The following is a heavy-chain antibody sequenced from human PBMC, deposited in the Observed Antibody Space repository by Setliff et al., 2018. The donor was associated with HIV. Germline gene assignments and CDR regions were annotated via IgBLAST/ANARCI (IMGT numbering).Heavy chain of an antibody. J-gene: IGHJ4*02. Sequence: HPGGSLRLSCAASGFIFSSYGMYWVRQAPGKGLEWVAGIWYDGSKKYYGDSVKGRFTISRDNSKNTLYLQMNSLRAEDTAVYYCAKDSLAAVGPYYFDYWGQGTLV. CDR1: GFIFSSYG. CDR3: AKDSLAAVGPYYFDY. D-gene: IGHD6-13*01. V-gene: IGHV3-33*06. CDR2: IWYDGSKK.